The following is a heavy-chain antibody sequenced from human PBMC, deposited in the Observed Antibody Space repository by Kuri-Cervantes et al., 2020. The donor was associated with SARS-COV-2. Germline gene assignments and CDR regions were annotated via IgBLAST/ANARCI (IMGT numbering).Heavy chain of an antibody. CDR2: ISGSGGST. D-gene: IGHD3-22*01. J-gene: IGHJ4*02. V-gene: IGHV3-23*01. Sequence: GESLKISCAASGFTFSNAWMSWVRQAPGKGLEWVSAISGSGGSTYYADSVKGRFTISRDNSKNTLYLQMNSLRAEDTAVYYCARGIRSSYYYDSSGYYSLDYWGQGTLVTVSS. CDR1: GFTFSNAW. CDR3: ARGIRSSYYYDSSGYYSLDY.